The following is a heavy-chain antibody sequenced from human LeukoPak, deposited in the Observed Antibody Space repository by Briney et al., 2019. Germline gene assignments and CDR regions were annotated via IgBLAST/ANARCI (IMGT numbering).Heavy chain of an antibody. Sequence: GGSLRLSCAASGFTFTNYAMSWVRQAPGQGLEWVSGINDDGGSTYYADSVKGRFTISRDNSRNTLYLQMNSLRADDTAVYYCAKEGHKHGIPYFDCWGQGALVTVSS. CDR3: AKEGHKHGIPYFDC. D-gene: IGHD2-8*01. J-gene: IGHJ4*02. CDR1: GFTFTNYA. CDR2: INDDGGST. V-gene: IGHV3-23*01.